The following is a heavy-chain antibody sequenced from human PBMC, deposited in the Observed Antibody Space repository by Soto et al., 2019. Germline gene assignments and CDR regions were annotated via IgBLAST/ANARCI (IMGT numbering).Heavy chain of an antibody. Sequence: EVQLLEPGGGLVQPGGSLRLSCAASGFTFSSYAMSWVRQAPGKGLEWVSSISGSGGSTFYSDSVKGRFTISRDNSKNTLYLQMNSLRAEDTAVYYCAKHDYGDYRAFDFWGQGTMVTVSS. CDR2: ISGSGGST. CDR3: AKHDYGDYRAFDF. J-gene: IGHJ3*01. CDR1: GFTFSSYA. D-gene: IGHD4-17*01. V-gene: IGHV3-23*01.